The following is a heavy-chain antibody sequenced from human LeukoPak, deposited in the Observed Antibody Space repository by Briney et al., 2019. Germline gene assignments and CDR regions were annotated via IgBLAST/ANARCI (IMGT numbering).Heavy chain of an antibody. J-gene: IGHJ4*02. D-gene: IGHD5-18*01. Sequence: GGSLRLPCAASGFTFSSYGMHWVRQAPGKGLEWVAVISYDGSNKYYADSVKGRFTISRDNSKNTLYLQMNSLRAEDTAVYYCAKGAVRGYFSSGYWGQGTLVTVSS. V-gene: IGHV3-30*18. CDR3: AKGAVRGYFSSGY. CDR1: GFTFSSYG. CDR2: ISYDGSNK.